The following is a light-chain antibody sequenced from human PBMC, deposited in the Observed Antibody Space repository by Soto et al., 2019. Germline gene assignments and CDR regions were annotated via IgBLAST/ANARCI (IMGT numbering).Light chain of an antibody. CDR3: LQHNTYPWT. V-gene: IGKV1-17*01. Sequence: DIQMTQSPSSLSASIGDRVTITCRSSQVITNDLGWYQQKPGKAPKRLIYAASTLQSGVPSRFSGSGSGTEFTLTISRLQPEDFATYYCLQHNTYPWTFGQGTKVEIK. CDR2: AAS. CDR1: QVITND. J-gene: IGKJ1*01.